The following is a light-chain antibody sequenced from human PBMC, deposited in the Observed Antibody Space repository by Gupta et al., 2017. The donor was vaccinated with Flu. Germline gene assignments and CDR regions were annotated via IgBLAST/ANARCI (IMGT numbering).Light chain of an antibody. CDR2: GAS. Sequence: EIVLTQSPGTLSLSPGERATLSCRASQTISSEYLAWYQQKPGQAPRLLIYGASSRATGIPDRFSGSGSGTDFNFTISRLEPEDFAVYYCQQVGYLLLNFGGGTKVEIK. CDR1: QTISSEY. V-gene: IGKV3-20*01. J-gene: IGKJ4*01. CDR3: QQVGYLLLN.